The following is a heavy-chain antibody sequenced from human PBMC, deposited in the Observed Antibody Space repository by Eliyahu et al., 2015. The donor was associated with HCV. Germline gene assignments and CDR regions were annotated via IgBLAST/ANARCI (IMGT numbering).Heavy chain of an antibody. CDR3: ARGHYGMDV. CDR1: GFRFSDYY. Sequence: QVQLVESGGGLVKPGGSLRLSCAASGFRFSDYYMXWIRQAPGKGLEGVSYISTNSRYTNYADSVKGRFTISRDNAKNSLYLQMNSLRVEDTALYYCARGHYGMDVWGQGTTVTVSS. V-gene: IGHV3-11*06. J-gene: IGHJ6*02. CDR2: ISTNSRYT.